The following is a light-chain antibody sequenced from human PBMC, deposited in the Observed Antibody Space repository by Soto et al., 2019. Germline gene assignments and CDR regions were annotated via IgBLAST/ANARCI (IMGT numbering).Light chain of an antibody. J-gene: IGKJ1*01. Sequence: EIVLTQSPGTLSLSPGERATLSCRASQSVSSSYLAWYQQKPGQAPRPLIYGASSRATGIPDRFSGSGSGTGFTLTITRREPEDDALSYYQQYENSPPFTFGQGTKVEIK. CDR2: GAS. V-gene: IGKV3-20*01. CDR3: QQYENSPPFT. CDR1: QSVSSSY.